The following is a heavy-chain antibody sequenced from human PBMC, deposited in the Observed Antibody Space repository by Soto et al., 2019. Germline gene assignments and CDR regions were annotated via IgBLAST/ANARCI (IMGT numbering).Heavy chain of an antibody. CDR3: ASRDVDTTMVGRDY. CDR1: GGSISSGGYY. CDR2: TYYSGTT. J-gene: IGHJ4*02. V-gene: IGHV4-31*03. Sequence: PSETLSLTCTVSGGSISSGGYYWYWIRQHSGKGLEWIGFTYYSGTTYYNPSLKSRVTMSVDTSKNQFSLKLRSVTAADTAVYYCASRDVDTTMVGRDYWGQGTLVTV. D-gene: IGHD5-18*01.